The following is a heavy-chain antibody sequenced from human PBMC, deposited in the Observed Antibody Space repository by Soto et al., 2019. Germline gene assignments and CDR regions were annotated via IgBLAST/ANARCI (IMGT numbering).Heavy chain of an antibody. D-gene: IGHD6-13*01. Sequence: QVQLQESGPGLVKPSETLSLTCTVSGGSFRSYEWTWIRQPPEKGLEWIGYIYYTGSTNYNPSLESRVTMSIDTSRNQFSLRLSSVTAADTAVYYCARLYSSSWYWVDYWGQGTLVTVSS. V-gene: IGHV4-59*08. CDR3: ARLYSSSWYWVDY. CDR2: IYYTGST. CDR1: GGSFRSYE. J-gene: IGHJ4*02.